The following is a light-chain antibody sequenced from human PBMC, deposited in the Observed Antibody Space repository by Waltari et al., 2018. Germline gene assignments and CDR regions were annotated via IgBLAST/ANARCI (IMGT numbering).Light chain of an antibody. J-gene: IGKJ2*01. CDR2: KAS. CDR3: QQYNTYSS. V-gene: IGKV1-5*03. Sequence: DIQMTQSPSSLSASVGDRVTISCRASQSISNCLAWYQQKRVKAPILLIYKASILKSGVPSRFSGSGSGTQFTLTISSLQPGDFATYYCQQYNTYSSFGQGTKLEIK. CDR1: QSISNC.